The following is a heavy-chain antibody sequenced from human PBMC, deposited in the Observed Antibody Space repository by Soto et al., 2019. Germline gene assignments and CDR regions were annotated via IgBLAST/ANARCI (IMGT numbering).Heavy chain of an antibody. CDR2: ISYDGSNK. V-gene: IGHV3-30*18. D-gene: IGHD5-12*01. Sequence: PGGSLRLSCAASGFTFSSYGMHWVRQAPGKGLEWVAVISYDGSNKYYADSVKGRFTISRDNSKNTLYLQVNSLRAEDTAVYYCAKEVATTYYYYYGMDVWGQGTTVTVSS. J-gene: IGHJ6*02. CDR1: GFTFSSYG. CDR3: AKEVATTYYYYYGMDV.